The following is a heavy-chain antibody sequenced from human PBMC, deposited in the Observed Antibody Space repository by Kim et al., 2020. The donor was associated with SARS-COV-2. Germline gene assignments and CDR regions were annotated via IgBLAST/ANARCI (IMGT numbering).Heavy chain of an antibody. CDR3: AIWFGELPPSAQFWAPHYYYGMDV. CDR1: GFTFSSYS. V-gene: IGHV3-21*04. CDR2: ISSSSSYI. J-gene: IGHJ6*02. Sequence: GGSLRLSCAASGFTFSSYSMNWVRQAPGKGLEWVSSISSSSSYIYYADSVKGRFTISRDNAKNSLYLQMNSLRAEDTAVYYCAIWFGELPPSAQFWAPHYYYGMDVWGQGTTVTVSS. D-gene: IGHD3-10*01.